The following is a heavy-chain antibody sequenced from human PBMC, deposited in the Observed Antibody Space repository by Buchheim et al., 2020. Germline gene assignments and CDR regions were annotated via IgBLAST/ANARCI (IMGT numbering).Heavy chain of an antibody. D-gene: IGHD6-19*01. CDR3: ARGPYSSRFLGAQKEYYYYMDV. CDR1: GFTFSSYG. J-gene: IGHJ6*03. V-gene: IGHV3-33*01. Sequence: QVQLVESGGGVVQPGRSLRLSCAASGFTFSSYGMHWVRQAPGKGLEWVAVIWYDGSNKHYAASVKGRFTISRDNSKNTLYLQMNSLRAEDTAVYYCARGPYSSRFLGAQKEYYYYMDVWGKGTT. CDR2: IWYDGSNK.